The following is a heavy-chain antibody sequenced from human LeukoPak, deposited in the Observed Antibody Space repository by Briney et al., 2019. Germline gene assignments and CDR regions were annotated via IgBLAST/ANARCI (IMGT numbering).Heavy chain of an antibody. D-gene: IGHD3-10*01. V-gene: IGHV4-30-2*01. CDR3: AREGLGETYFEY. CDR2: MHHDGSA. Sequence: PSQTLSLTCTVSGGSISSGGYYWSWIRQPPGKGLEWIAEMHHDGSANYNPSLKSRVSMSVDKSKNHFSLRLTSVTAADTAVYYCAREGLGETYFEYWGRGILVTVSS. CDR1: GGSISSGGYY. J-gene: IGHJ4*02.